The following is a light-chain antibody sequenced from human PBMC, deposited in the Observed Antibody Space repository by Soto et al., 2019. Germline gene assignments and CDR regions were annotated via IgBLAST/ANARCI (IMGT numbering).Light chain of an antibody. J-gene: IGKJ1*01. CDR1: QTLRGRY. V-gene: IGKV3-20*01. Sequence: EIVMTQSPATLSVSPGERATLSCRASQTLRGRYLAWYQQKPGQAPRLPIYGASTRATGIPDRFSGSGSGTDFTLTISRLEPEDFAVYYCQQYDTSPRTFGQGTKVDIK. CDR2: GAS. CDR3: QQYDTSPRT.